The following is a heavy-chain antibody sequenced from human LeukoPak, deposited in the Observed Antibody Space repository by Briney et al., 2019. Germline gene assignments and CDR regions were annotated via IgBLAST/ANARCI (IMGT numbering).Heavy chain of an antibody. V-gene: IGHV3-9*01. CDR1: GFTFSSYW. CDR2: ISWNSGSI. CDR3: AKVLWSGYDVTPPTFDY. D-gene: IGHD5-12*01. Sequence: GGSLRLSCAASGFTFSSYWMSWVRQAPGKGLEWVSGISWNSGSIGYADSVEGRFTISRDNAKNSLYLQMNSLRAEDTALYYCAKVLWSGYDVTPPTFDYWGQGTLVTVSS. J-gene: IGHJ4*02.